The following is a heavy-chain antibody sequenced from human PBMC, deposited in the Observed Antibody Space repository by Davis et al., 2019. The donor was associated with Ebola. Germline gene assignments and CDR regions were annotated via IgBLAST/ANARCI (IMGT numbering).Heavy chain of an antibody. D-gene: IGHD3-10*01. Sequence: PGGSLRLSCAASGFTFSSYAMHWVRQAPGKGLEWVAVISYDGSNKYYADSVKGRFTISRDNSKNTLYLQMNSLRAEDTAEYYCARRFGSGSYYYYGMDVWGQGTTVTVSS. J-gene: IGHJ6*02. CDR3: ARRFGSGSYYYYGMDV. CDR2: ISYDGSNK. V-gene: IGHV3-30*14. CDR1: GFTFSSYA.